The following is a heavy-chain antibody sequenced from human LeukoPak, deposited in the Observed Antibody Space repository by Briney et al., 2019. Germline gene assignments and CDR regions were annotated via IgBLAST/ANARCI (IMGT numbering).Heavy chain of an antibody. J-gene: IGHJ6*03. CDR1: GGSISSYY. D-gene: IGHD5-12*01. CDR2: NYYTGST. CDR3: ARVVYSGYDFRGAMDV. V-gene: IGHV4-59*07. Sequence: PSHTLSLTCTISGGSISSYYWSWIRQPPGKGLEWIGYNYYTGSTNQNPSLNSRVTISVDTSKNQFSLKLSSVTAADTAVYYCARVVYSGYDFRGAMDVWGKGTTVTVSS.